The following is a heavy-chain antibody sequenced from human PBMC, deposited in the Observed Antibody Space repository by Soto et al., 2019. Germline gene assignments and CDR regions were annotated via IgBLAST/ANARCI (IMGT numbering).Heavy chain of an antibody. Sequence: ASVKVSCKASGYTFTAYYIHWVRQAPGQGLEWMGWINPNNDDTRSAQKFQGRVSMSRDTSINTAYMELRRLGTGDTAVYYCARAGIAAAGSGEYAMDVWGQGTTVTVSS. V-gene: IGHV1-2*02. CDR1: GYTFTAYY. D-gene: IGHD6-13*01. J-gene: IGHJ6*02. CDR3: ARAGIAAAGSGEYAMDV. CDR2: INPNNDDT.